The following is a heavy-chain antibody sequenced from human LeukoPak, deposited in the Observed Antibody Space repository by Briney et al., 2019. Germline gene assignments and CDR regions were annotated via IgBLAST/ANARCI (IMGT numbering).Heavy chain of an antibody. CDR3: ATNTLRFLAYHDLDV. CDR2: VSSSGITI. Sequence: AGSLRLSCAASGFIFSDYEMNWVRQAPGRGLEWVSYVSSSGITITYTDSVKGRFSISRDDAKKSLYLQMNSLRAEDTAVYYCATNTLRFLAYHDLDVWGKGTTVTVSS. D-gene: IGHD3-3*01. J-gene: IGHJ6*04. V-gene: IGHV3-48*03. CDR1: GFIFSDYE.